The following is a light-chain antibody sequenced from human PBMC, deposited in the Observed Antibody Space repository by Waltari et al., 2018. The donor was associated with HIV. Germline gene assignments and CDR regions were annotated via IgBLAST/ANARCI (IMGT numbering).Light chain of an antibody. CDR1: QSISSY. V-gene: IGKV1-39*01. CDR3: QQSYSTPRYT. CDR2: AAS. J-gene: IGKJ2*01. Sequence: DIQMTQSPSSLSPSVGDRVTITCRARQSISSYLNWYQQKPGKAPKLLIYAASSLQSGVPSRFSGSGSGTDFTLTISSLQPEDFATYYCQQSYSTPRYTFGQGTKLEIK.